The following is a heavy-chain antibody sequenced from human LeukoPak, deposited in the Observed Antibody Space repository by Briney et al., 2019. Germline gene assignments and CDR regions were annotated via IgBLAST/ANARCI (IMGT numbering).Heavy chain of an antibody. J-gene: IGHJ5*02. CDR3: ARDPISQGWFDP. CDR2: IIPILGIA. V-gene: IGHV1-69*04. CDR1: GGTFSSYA. Sequence: SVKVSCKASGGTFSSYAISWVRQAPGQGLEWMGRIIPILGIANYAQKFQGRVTITADKSTSTAYMELRSLRSDDTAVYYCARDPISQGWFDPWGQGTLVTVSS.